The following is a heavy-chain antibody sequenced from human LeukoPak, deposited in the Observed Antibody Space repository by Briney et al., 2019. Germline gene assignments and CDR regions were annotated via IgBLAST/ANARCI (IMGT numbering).Heavy chain of an antibody. Sequence: SVKVSCKASGGTFTSYTISLARQAPGQGLEWMGRIIPSLGIGNYAQKFQGRVTITAVKSTSTDYMELLSLRSEATAVYYCARDPYYYDSSGYHNWFDPWGQGTLVTVSS. D-gene: IGHD3-22*01. CDR1: GGTFTSYT. CDR2: IIPSLGIG. J-gene: IGHJ5*02. CDR3: ARDPYYYDSSGYHNWFDP. V-gene: IGHV1-69*04.